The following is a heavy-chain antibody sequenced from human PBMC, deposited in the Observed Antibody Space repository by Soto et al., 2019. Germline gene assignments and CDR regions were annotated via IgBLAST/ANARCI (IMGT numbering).Heavy chain of an antibody. V-gene: IGHV3-33*01. CDR2: IWYDGSNK. D-gene: IGHD6-13*01. J-gene: IGHJ6*03. Sequence: PGGSLRLSCAASGFTFSSYGMHWVRQAPGKGLEWVAVIWYDGSNKYYADSVKGRFTISRDNSKNTLYLQMNSLRAEDTAVYYCARGVIAAAGIRHYYYYYMDVWGKGTTVTVSS. CDR3: ARGVIAAAGIRHYYYYYMDV. CDR1: GFTFSSYG.